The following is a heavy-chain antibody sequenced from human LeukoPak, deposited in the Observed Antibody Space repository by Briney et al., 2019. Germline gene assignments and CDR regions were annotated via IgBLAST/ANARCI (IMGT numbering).Heavy chain of an antibody. Sequence: ASVKVSCKAFGHTFTNYGISWVRQAPGQGLEWMGWINPNSGGTNYAQKFQGRVTMTRDTSISTAYMELSRLRSDDTAVYYCARDFYYDSSGYFFPPLGYWGQGTLVTVSS. V-gene: IGHV1-2*02. CDR3: ARDFYYDSSGYFFPPLGY. J-gene: IGHJ4*02. CDR2: INPNSGGT. CDR1: GHTFTNYG. D-gene: IGHD3-22*01.